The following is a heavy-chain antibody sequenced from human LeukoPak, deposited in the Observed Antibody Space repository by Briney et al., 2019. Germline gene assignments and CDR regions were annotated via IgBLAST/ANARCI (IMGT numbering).Heavy chain of an antibody. CDR2: IYYSGST. CDR3: ARTKGELSADY. Sequence: IGYIYYSGSTNYNPSLKSRVTISVDTSKNQFSLKLSSVTAADTAVYYCARTKGELSADYWGQGTLVTVSS. V-gene: IGHV4-59*01. J-gene: IGHJ4*02. D-gene: IGHD1-26*01.